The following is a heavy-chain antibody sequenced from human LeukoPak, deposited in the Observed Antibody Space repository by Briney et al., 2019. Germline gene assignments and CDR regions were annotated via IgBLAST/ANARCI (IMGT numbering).Heavy chain of an antibody. J-gene: IGHJ5*02. CDR1: GGSFSGYY. CDR2: INHSGST. CDR3: ASFTITKNPQGWFDP. Sequence: ASETLSLTCAVYGGSFSGYYWSWLRQPPGKGLEWIGEINHSGSTNYNPSLKSRVTISVDTSKNQFSLKLSSVTAADTAVYYCASFTITKNPQGWFDPWGQGTLVTVSS. V-gene: IGHV4-34*01. D-gene: IGHD3-9*01.